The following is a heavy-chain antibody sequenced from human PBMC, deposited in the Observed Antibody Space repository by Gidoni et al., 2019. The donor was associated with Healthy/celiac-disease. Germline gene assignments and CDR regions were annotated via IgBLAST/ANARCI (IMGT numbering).Heavy chain of an antibody. V-gene: IGHV3-9*01. J-gene: IGHJ6*02. CDR1: GFTFDDYA. CDR3: AKEAGGMAV. CDR2: ISWNSGSI. Sequence: EVQLVESGGGLVQPGRYLRLSCAASGFTFDDYAMHWVRQAPGKGLECVSGISWNSGSIGYADSVKGRFTISRDNAKNSLYLQMNSLRAEDTALYYCAKEAGGMAVWGQGTTVTVSS.